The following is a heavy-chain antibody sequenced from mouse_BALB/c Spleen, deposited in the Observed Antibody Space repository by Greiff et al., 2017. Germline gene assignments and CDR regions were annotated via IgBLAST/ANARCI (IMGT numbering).Heavy chain of an antibody. V-gene: IGHV5-4*02. Sequence: EVKLVESGGGLVKPGGSLKLSCAASGFTFSDYYMYWVRQTPEKRLEWVATISDGGSYTYYPDSVKGRFTISRDNAKNNLYLQMSSLKSEDTAMYYCAREGTGTTASFAYWGQGTLVTVSA. CDR3: AREGTGTTASFAY. CDR2: ISDGGSYT. CDR1: GFTFSDYY. D-gene: IGHD4-1*01. J-gene: IGHJ3*01.